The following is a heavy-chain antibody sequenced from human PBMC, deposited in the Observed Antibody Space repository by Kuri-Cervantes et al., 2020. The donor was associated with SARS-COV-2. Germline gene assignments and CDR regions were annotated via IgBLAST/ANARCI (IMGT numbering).Heavy chain of an antibody. Sequence: GGSLRLSCAASGFTFSTYAMSWVRQAPGKGLEWVSAISRSGTYYADSVKGRFTISRDNSKNTLYLQMNSLRAEDTAVYYCAKVSDSMTTVTTLGVWGQGTPVTVSS. V-gene: IGHV3-23*01. J-gene: IGHJ4*02. CDR3: AKVSDSMTTVTTLGV. CDR1: GFTFSTYA. CDR2: ISRSGT. D-gene: IGHD4-17*01.